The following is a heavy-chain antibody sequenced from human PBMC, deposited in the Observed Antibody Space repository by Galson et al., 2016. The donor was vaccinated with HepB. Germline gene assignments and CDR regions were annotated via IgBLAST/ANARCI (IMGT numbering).Heavy chain of an antibody. CDR2: IFYTGHT. V-gene: IGHV4-59*12. J-gene: IGHJ6*02. Sequence: SETLSLTCTVSGGSISGYYWSWIRQPPGKGLEWLGFIFYTGHTHYNPALKSRLNISMDSSKNQFSLSLSSATAADTAVYFCARERNYGNYPYNYGLDVWGHGTSVTVSS. CDR1: GGSISGYY. CDR3: ARERNYGNYPYNYGLDV. D-gene: IGHD1-7*01.